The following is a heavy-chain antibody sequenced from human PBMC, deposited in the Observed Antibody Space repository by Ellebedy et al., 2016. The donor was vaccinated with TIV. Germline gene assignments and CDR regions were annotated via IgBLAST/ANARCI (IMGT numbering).Heavy chain of an antibody. V-gene: IGHV3-21*06. CDR1: GFTFSSYT. Sequence: PGGSLRLSCVASGFTFSSYTMSWVRQTPGKGLEWISSISAFSNFVNYADSVKGRFTLSRDNPKNSLFLQMTRLGPEDTAVYYCVSSPLLNWGQGAGVTVSS. J-gene: IGHJ4*02. CDR2: ISAFSNFV. CDR3: VSSPLLN.